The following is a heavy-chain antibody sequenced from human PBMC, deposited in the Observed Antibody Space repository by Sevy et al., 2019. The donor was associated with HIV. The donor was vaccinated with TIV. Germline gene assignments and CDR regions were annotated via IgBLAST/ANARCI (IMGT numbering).Heavy chain of an antibody. Sequence: GGSLRLSCAASGFTFSNYWMHWVRQPPGKGLVWVSRINKDGRDAVYADSVKGRFTISRDNAKNTLSLQMDKLRVDDSGMYYCTRELGWPARLFSATTAGLDFWGQGTLVTVSS. V-gene: IGHV3-74*01. D-gene: IGHD1-7*01. CDR2: INKDGRDA. J-gene: IGHJ4*02. CDR1: GFTFSNYW. CDR3: TRELGWPARLFSATTAGLDF.